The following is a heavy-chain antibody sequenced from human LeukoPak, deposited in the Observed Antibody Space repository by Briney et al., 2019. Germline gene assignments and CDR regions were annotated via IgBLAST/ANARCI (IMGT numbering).Heavy chain of an antibody. CDR1: GFPFSNSW. D-gene: IGHD1/OR15-1a*01. CDR2: INKDGGGV. V-gene: IGHV3-7*03. Sequence: GGSLRLSCAVSGFPFSNSWMYWVRQAPGKGLEGVANINKDGGGVSYVDSVKGRFIISRDNARNSLYLQMNSLRVEDTAVYFCAGGNSMDVWGKGTAVTVSS. J-gene: IGHJ6*04. CDR3: AGGNSMDV.